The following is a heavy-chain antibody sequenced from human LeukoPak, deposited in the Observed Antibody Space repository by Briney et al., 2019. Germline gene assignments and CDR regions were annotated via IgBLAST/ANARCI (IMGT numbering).Heavy chain of an antibody. CDR2: INPSGGST. D-gene: IGHD6-19*01. CDR3: ARVRSGWMGIDY. Sequence: ASVKGSCKASGYTFTSYYMHWVRQAPGQELEWMGIINPSGGSTSYAQKFQGRVTMTRDTSTSTVYMELSSLRSEDTAVYYCARVRSGWMGIDYWGQGTLVTVSS. CDR1: GYTFTSYY. J-gene: IGHJ4*02. V-gene: IGHV1-46*01.